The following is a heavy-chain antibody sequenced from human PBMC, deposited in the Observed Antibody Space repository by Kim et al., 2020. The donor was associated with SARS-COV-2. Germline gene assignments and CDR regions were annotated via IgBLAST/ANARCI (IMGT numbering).Heavy chain of an antibody. D-gene: IGHD5-18*01. CDR3: ASLNVDAAMVLDY. J-gene: IGHJ4*02. V-gene: IGHV4-39*07. Sequence: SNPSLKRRVPISVDTSKNQFSLNLSSVTAADTAVYYCASLNVDAAMVLDYWGQGALVTVSS.